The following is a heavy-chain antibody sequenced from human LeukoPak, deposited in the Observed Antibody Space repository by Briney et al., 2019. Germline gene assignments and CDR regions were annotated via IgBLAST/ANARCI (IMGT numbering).Heavy chain of an antibody. CDR1: GFTFSSYD. CDR2: ISSGASAI. Sequence: GGSLRLSCAASGFTFSSYDMNWVRQAPGKRLEWVSYISSGASAIYYADSVEGRFTISRDNAQNSLYLQMNSLRAEDTAVYYYARDSEYSSSSFDYWGQGTLVTVSS. D-gene: IGHD6-6*01. J-gene: IGHJ4*02. V-gene: IGHV3-48*03. CDR3: ARDSEYSSSSFDY.